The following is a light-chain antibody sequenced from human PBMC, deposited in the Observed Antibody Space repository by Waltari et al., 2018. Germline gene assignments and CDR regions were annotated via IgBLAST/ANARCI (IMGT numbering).Light chain of an antibody. V-gene: IGKV3-20*01. Sequence: VILTQSPATLSLSPGERATLSCRASQSVSSYLAWYQQKPGQAPRLLIYGASSRATGIPDRFIGSGSGTEFTLIISSLEPEDFAVYYCQKYSSSPWTFGQGTKVEIK. J-gene: IGKJ1*01. CDR3: QKYSSSPWT. CDR2: GAS. CDR1: QSVSSY.